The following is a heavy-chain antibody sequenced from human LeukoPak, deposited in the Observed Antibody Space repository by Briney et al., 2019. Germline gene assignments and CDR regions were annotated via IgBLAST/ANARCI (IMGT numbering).Heavy chain of an antibody. Sequence: GGSLRLSCAASGFTFNNHAMTWVRQAPGKGLEWVSVITGSGDGRYHADSVKGRFTISRDNSKNTLHLQMNSLRAEDTALYYWAKDILTYYYGSSGYYFDSGGQETLVASSS. V-gene: IGHV3-23*01. CDR1: GFTFNNHA. CDR2: ITGSGDGR. CDR3: AKDILTYYYGSSGYYFDS. J-gene: IGHJ4*02. D-gene: IGHD3-3*01.